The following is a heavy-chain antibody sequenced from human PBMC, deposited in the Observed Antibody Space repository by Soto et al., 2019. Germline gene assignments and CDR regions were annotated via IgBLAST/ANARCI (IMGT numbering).Heavy chain of an antibody. D-gene: IGHD3-22*01. CDR1: GGSISSYY. V-gene: IGHV4-59*01. CDR2: IYYSGST. Sequence: SETLSLTCTVSGGSISSYYWSWIRQPPGKGLEWIGYIYYSGSTNYNPSLKSRVTISVDTSKNQFSLKLSSVTAADTAVYYCARNPLVGYDSSGYSYWFDPWGQGTLVTVSS. J-gene: IGHJ5*02. CDR3: ARNPLVGYDSSGYSYWFDP.